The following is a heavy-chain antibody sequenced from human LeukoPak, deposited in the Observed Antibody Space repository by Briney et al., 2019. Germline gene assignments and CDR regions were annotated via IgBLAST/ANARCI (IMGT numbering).Heavy chain of an antibody. CDR2: ISGSDGST. CDR1: KFTFSSYA. CDR3: AKEKGSSPPWYFDY. D-gene: IGHD6-13*01. Sequence: RPGGSLRLSCGASKFTFSSYAMSWVRQAPGKGLEWVSTISGSDGSTYYADSVKGRFTISRDNSKNTLYLQMNSLRAEDTAVYYCAKEKGSSPPWYFDYWGQGTLVTVSS. V-gene: IGHV3-23*01. J-gene: IGHJ4*02.